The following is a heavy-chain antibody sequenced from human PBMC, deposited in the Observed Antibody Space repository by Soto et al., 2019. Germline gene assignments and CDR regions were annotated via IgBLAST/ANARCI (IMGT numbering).Heavy chain of an antibody. CDR1: GYIFTDHC. J-gene: IGHJ6*02. Sequence: GESLKISCKGSGYIFTDHCIVWVRQMAGKGLEWVGIICPGYSNIIYSPSVQGQVTISADMSISTAYLQWNSLKASDTAMYYCARQIKPAYYDFWSGYPTYYYYYGMDVWGQGTTVTVSS. CDR2: ICPGYSNI. V-gene: IGHV5-51*01. CDR3: ARQIKPAYYDFWSGYPTYYYYYGMDV. D-gene: IGHD3-3*01.